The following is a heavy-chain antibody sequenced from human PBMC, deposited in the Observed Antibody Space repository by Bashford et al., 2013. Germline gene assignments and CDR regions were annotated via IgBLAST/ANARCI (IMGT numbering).Heavy chain of an antibody. CDR2: IYNDGSST. J-gene: IGHJ4*02. D-gene: IGHD2-15*01. V-gene: IGHV3-74*01. CDR3: SRGGIWSLDY. CDR1: GFTFSGYS. Sequence: GGSLRLSCAASGFTFSGYSMYWVRQAPGKGLMWVARIYNDGSSTTYADSVKGRFTISRDNAKNTLYLQMNSLRGEDTAVYYCSRGGIWSLDYWGQGTLVTVSS.